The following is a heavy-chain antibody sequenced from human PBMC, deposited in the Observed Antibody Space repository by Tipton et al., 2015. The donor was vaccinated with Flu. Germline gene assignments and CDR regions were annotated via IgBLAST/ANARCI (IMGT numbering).Heavy chain of an antibody. J-gene: IGHJ4*02. Sequence: SLRLSCAASEFTFSAFWMHWVRQPPGKGLVWVARISSDGSYISQAESVKGRFTISRDNSKNMLYLQMNSLRADDTAVYSCAKVIPELVAGLDSWGQGTLVTVSS. CDR2: ISSDGSYI. V-gene: IGHV3-74*01. D-gene: IGHD6-19*01. CDR1: EFTFSAFW. CDR3: AKVIPELVAGLDS.